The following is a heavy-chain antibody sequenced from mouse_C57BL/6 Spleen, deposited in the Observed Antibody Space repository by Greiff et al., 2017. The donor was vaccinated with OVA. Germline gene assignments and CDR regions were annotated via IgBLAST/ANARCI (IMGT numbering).Heavy chain of an antibody. J-gene: IGHJ3*01. D-gene: IGHD1-1*01. CDR3: ALYYYGSRTGFAY. CDR2: IDPSDSYT. V-gene: IGHV1-50*01. Sequence: VQLQQPGAELVKPGASVKLSCKASGYTFTSYWMQWVKQRPGQGLEWIGEIDPSDSYTNYNQKFKGKAPLTVDTSSSTAYMQLSSLTSEDSAVYYCALYYYGSRTGFAYWGQGTLVTVSA. CDR1: GYTFTSYW.